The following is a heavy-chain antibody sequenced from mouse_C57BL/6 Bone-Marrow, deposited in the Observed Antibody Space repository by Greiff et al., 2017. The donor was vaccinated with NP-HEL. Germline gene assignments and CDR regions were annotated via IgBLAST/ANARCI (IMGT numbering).Heavy chain of an antibody. CDR3: ARAYGNYLDY. CDR1: GYSITSGYY. J-gene: IGHJ2*01. V-gene: IGHV3-6*01. D-gene: IGHD2-10*02. Sequence: EVKLMESGPGLVKPSQSLSLTCSVTGYSITSGYYWNWIRRFPGNKLEWVGSISYDGSNNYSPSLPNRISITRDTSKNQFFLKLNSVTAEDTATYYCARAYGNYLDYWGQGTALTVSS. CDR2: ISYDGSN.